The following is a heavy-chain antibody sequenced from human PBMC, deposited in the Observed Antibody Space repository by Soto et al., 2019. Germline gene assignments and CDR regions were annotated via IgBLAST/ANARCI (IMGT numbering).Heavy chain of an antibody. CDR2: IYYSGST. CDR1: GGSISSYY. Sequence: SETLSLTCTVSGGSISSYYWSWIRQPPGKGLEWIGYIYYSGSTNYNPSLKSRVTISVDTSKNQFSLKLSSVTAADTAVYYCARGQKVEESSWNNYGMDVWGQGTTVTVSS. J-gene: IGHJ6*02. V-gene: IGHV4-59*12. D-gene: IGHD6-13*01. CDR3: ARGQKVEESSWNNYGMDV.